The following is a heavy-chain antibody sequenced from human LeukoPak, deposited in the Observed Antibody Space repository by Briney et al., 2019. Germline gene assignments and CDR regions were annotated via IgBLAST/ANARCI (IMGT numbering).Heavy chain of an antibody. CDR3: TTTRITMVRGVIIPYYYYGMDV. D-gene: IGHD3-10*01. CDR1: GYTLTELS. CDR2: FDPEDGET. Sequence: ASVKVSCKVSGYTLTELSMHWVRQAPGKELEWMGGFDPEDGETIYAQKFQGRVTMTEDTSTDTAYMELSSLRSEDTAVYYCTTTRITMVRGVIIPYYYYGMDVWGQGTTVTVSS. V-gene: IGHV1-24*01. J-gene: IGHJ6*02.